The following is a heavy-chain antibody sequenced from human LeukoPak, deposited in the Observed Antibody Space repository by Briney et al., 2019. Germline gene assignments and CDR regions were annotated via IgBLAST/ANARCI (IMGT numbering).Heavy chain of an antibody. CDR1: GFTFSSYG. CDR3: AKSESSSYYDAFDM. D-gene: IGHD6-13*01. J-gene: IGHJ3*02. CDR2: ISGGST. V-gene: IGHV3-23*01. Sequence: GGSLRLSCAASGFTFSSYGMHWVRQAPGKGLEWVSVISGGSTYYADSVKGRFTISRDNSKNTLYLQMNSLRAEDTAVYYCAKSESSSYYDAFDMWGQGTMVTVSS.